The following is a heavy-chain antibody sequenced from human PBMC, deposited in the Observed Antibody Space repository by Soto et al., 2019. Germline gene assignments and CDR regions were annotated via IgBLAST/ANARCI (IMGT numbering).Heavy chain of an antibody. J-gene: IGHJ5*02. CDR1: GGTINNYY. V-gene: IGHV4-59*01. CDR2: IYYSGST. D-gene: IGHD3-9*01. CDR3: ARGGAWSDIVTGYLWFDP. Sequence: PSETLSLTCTVSGGTINNYYWTWIRQPPGKGLEWIGYIYYSGSTIYNPSLKSRVTISLDTSKNQVSLKLSYVTAADTAVYYCARGGAWSDIVTGYLWFDPCGRGILVTVSS.